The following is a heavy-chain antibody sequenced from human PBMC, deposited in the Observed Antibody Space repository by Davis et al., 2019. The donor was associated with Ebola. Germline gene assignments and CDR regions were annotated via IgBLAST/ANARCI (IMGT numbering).Heavy chain of an antibody. J-gene: IGHJ2*01. CDR2: MYSGGNT. CDR1: GFTVSSNF. Sequence: GESLKISCAASGFTVSSNFMSWVRQAPGKGLEWVSVMYSGGNTYYADSVKGRFTISRDNSKNTLYLQMNSLRVEDTAVYYCATMTTDWYFDLWGRGTLVTVSS. D-gene: IGHD4-17*01. V-gene: IGHV3-53*01. CDR3: ATMTTDWYFDL.